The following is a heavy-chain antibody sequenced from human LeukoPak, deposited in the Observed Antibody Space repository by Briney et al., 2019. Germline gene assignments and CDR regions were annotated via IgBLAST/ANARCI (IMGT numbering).Heavy chain of an antibody. V-gene: IGHV3-48*04. CDR1: GFTFSSYS. CDR3: ARRSPRVFGIFDY. J-gene: IGHJ4*02. D-gene: IGHD3-3*01. CDR2: ISSSSSTI. Sequence: GGSLRLSCAASGFTFSSYSMNWVRQAPGKGLEWVSYISSSSSTIYYADSVKGRFTISRDNAKNSLYLQMNSLRAEDTAVYYCARRSPRVFGIFDYWGQGTLVTVSS.